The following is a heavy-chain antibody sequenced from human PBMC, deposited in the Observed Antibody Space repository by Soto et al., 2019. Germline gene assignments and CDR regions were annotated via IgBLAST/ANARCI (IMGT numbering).Heavy chain of an antibody. CDR2: INPNSGGT. CDR1: GYTFTGYY. D-gene: IGHD4-17*01. J-gene: IGHJ5*02. Sequence: GASVKVSCKASGYTFTGYYMHWVRQAPGQGLEWMGWINPNSGGTNYAQKFQGWVTMTRDTSISTAYMELSRLRSDDTAVYYCARAPGSVTTDQVSPSDNWFDPWGQGTLVTVSS. V-gene: IGHV1-2*04. CDR3: ARAPGSVTTDQVSPSDNWFDP.